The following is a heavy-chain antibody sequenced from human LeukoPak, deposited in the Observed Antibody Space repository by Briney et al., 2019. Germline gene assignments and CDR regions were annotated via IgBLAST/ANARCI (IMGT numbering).Heavy chain of an antibody. V-gene: IGHV3-23*01. CDR1: GFTFSTYA. Sequence: GGSLRLSCAASGFTFSTYAMSWVRQAPGKGLEWVSAVRGSGGDTYYADSVEGRFTISRDNSKNTLYLQMNSLKTEDTAVYYCTHSLTYYYDIDYWGQGTLVTVSS. CDR2: VRGSGGDT. CDR3: THSLTYYYDIDY. J-gene: IGHJ4*02. D-gene: IGHD3-22*01.